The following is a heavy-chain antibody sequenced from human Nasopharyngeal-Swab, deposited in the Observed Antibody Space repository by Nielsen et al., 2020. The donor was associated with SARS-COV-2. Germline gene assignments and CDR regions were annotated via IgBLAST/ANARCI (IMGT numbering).Heavy chain of an antibody. D-gene: IGHD3-16*02. CDR2: VNHSGST. V-gene: IGHV4-34*01. CDR1: GGSFSGYY. CDR3: ARGKNYVWGTYRYNGWFDP. Sequence: GSLRLSCAVYGGSFSGYYWSWIRQPPGKGLEWIGEVNHSGSTYYNPSLKSRVTISVDTSKNQFSLKLSSVPAADTAVYYCARGKNYVWGTYRYNGWFDPWGQGTLVTVSS. J-gene: IGHJ5*02.